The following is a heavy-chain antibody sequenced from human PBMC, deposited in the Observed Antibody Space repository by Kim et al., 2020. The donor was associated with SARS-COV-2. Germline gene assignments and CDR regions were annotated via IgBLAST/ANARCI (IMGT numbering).Heavy chain of an antibody. Sequence: SRVTISVDTSKNQFSLKRSSVTAADTAVYYCARGGRMITFGGVIPRWFDPWGQGTLVTVSS. V-gene: IGHV4-59*09. CDR3: ARGGRMITFGGVIPRWFDP. J-gene: IGHJ5*02. D-gene: IGHD3-16*01.